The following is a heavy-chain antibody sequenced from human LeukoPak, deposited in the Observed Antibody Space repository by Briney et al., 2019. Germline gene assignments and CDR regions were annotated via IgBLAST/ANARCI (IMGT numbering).Heavy chain of an antibody. D-gene: IGHD3-22*01. J-gene: IGHJ4*02. CDR2: IYSSGST. CDR3: ARSRPLDSSGYSFDY. V-gene: IGHV4-59*10. Sequence: SETLSLTCAVYGGSFSSYYWNWIRQPAGKGLEWIGRIYSSGSTNYNPSLKSRVTMSVDTSKNQFSLKVSSVTAADTAVYYCARSRPLDSSGYSFDYWGQGTLVTVSS. CDR1: GGSFSSYY.